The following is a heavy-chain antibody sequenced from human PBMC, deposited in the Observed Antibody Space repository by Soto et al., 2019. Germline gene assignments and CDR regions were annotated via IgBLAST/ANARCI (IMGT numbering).Heavy chain of an antibody. V-gene: IGHV2-5*02. CDR2: IYCDDAK. Sequence: QITLKESGPTLVKPTQTLTLTCTFSGFSLSSTRMAVGWIRQPPGKALEWLALIYCDDAKRYSPFLKSRLTITKDTSKNQVVLTMSIMDPVDTARYYCAHIVVAGLGYYFDYWGQGTLVTVSS. J-gene: IGHJ4*02. D-gene: IGHD6-19*01. CDR1: GFSLSSTRMA. CDR3: AHIVVAGLGYYFDY.